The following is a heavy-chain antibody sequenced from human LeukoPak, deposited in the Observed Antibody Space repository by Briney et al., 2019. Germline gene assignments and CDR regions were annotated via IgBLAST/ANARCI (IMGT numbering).Heavy chain of an antibody. D-gene: IGHD3-22*01. V-gene: IGHV3-30*03. CDR1: GFTFSSYG. CDR3: ARSSGYYGIGAFDI. CDR2: ISYDGSNK. J-gene: IGHJ3*02. Sequence: PGGSLRLSCAASGFTFSSYGMHWVRQAPGKGLEWVAVISYDGSNKYYADSVKGRFTISRDNSKNTLYLQMNSLRAEDTAVYYCARSSGYYGIGAFDIWGQGTMVTVSS.